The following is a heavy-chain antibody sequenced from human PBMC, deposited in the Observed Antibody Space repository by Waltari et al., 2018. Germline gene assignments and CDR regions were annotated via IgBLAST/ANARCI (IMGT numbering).Heavy chain of an antibody. CDR1: GGSISSGGYY. D-gene: IGHD3-22*01. Sequence: QVQLQESGPGLVKPSQTLSLTCTVSGGSISSGGYYWSWIRQHPGKGLEWIGYIYYSGSTYYNPSLKSRVTISVDTSKNQFSLKLSSVTAADTAVYYCATTINYYDSSGYYYVGSFDYWGQGTLVTVSS. J-gene: IGHJ4*02. V-gene: IGHV4-31*03. CDR2: IYYSGST. CDR3: ATTINYYDSSGYYYVGSFDY.